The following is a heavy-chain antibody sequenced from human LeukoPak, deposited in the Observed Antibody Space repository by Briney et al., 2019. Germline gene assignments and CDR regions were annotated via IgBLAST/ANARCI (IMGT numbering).Heavy chain of an antibody. CDR2: IHHTGST. CDR1: DGSISNYY. D-gene: IGHD3-3*01. Sequence: SETLSLTCTVSDGSISNYYWSWIRQTPGRGLEWIGYIHHTGSTTNNPYLKSRVTMSVDMSKNQFSLKLNSVIAADTAVYYCARGASAFDYWGQGTLVTVSS. V-gene: IGHV4-59*01. CDR3: ARGASAFDY. J-gene: IGHJ4*02.